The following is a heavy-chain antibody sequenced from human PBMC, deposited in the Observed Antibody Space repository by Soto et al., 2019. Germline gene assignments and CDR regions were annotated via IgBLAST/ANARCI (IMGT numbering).Heavy chain of an antibody. CDR3: ARVERGTATTVVDAFDI. Sequence: QVQLQQWGAGLLKPSETLSLTCAVFGGSVNSGNYYWSWIRQPPGKGLEWIGEMSHSGGTHFNPSLKSRVTISVDTSKIQFSRKRSSVTAADTALYYCARVERGTATTVVDAFDIWGPGTMVTVSS. V-gene: IGHV4-34*01. D-gene: IGHD1-1*01. CDR1: GGSVNSGNYY. CDR2: MSHSGGT. J-gene: IGHJ3*02.